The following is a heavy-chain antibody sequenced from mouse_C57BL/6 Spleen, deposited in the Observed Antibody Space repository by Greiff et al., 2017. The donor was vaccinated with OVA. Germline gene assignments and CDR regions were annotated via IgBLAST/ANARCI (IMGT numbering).Heavy chain of an antibody. J-gene: IGHJ2*01. CDR3: ARDYYGSRGYFDY. V-gene: IGHV1-4*01. D-gene: IGHD1-1*01. CDR1: GYTFPSYT. Sequence: QVQLQQSGAELARPGASVKMSCKASGYTFPSYTMHWVKQRPGQGLEWIGYINPSSGYTKYNQKFKDKATLTADKSSSKAYMQLSSLTSEDSAVYYCARDYYGSRGYFDYWGQGTTLTVSS. CDR2: INPSSGYT.